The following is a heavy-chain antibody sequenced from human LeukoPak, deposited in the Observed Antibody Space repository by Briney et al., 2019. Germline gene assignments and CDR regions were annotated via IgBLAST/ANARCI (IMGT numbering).Heavy chain of an antibody. CDR1: GLTFSSYG. CDR3: AKEVGATHDY. J-gene: IGHJ4*02. D-gene: IGHD1-26*01. Sequence: GGSLRLSCAASGLTFSSYGMSWVRQAPGRGREWVSAISTTGGTTYYADSVRGRFTISRDNSKNTLYLQMNSLRAEDTAVYYCAKEVGATHDYWGQGTLVTVSS. CDR2: ISTTGGTT. V-gene: IGHV3-23*01.